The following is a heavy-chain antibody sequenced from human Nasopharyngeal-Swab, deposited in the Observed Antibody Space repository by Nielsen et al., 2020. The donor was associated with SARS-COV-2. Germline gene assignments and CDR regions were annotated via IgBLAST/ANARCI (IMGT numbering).Heavy chain of an antibody. D-gene: IGHD3-3*01. CDR2: ITSDGDTT. V-gene: IGHV3-43D*03. J-gene: IGHJ4*02. Sequence: GESLKISCAASGFTFLDFAMHWVRQAPGKGLEWVSLITSDGDTTLYADSVKGRFTISRDNSRNSLYLQMNSLRLEDTAFYYCAKPTIFGAEIDYWGQGTLVTVSS. CDR3: AKPTIFGAEIDY. CDR1: GFTFLDFA.